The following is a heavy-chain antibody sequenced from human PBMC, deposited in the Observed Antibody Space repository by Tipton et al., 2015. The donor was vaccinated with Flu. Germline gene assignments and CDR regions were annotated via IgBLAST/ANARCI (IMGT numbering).Heavy chain of an antibody. D-gene: IGHD3-10*02. Sequence: LRLSCNVSGYSIRSAYYWGWVRRPPGKGLEWIGTIYHSGTTYYNPSLKSRLTISVDTSKNQFSLRLSSVTAADTAVYYCARHTGDSVRGVIDYWGQGTLVTVSS. J-gene: IGHJ4*02. CDR2: IYHSGTT. CDR3: ARHTGDSVRGVIDY. CDR1: GYSIRSAYY. V-gene: IGHV4-38-2*02.